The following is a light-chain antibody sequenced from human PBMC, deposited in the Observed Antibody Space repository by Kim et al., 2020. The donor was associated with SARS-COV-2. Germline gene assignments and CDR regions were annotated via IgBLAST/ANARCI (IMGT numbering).Light chain of an antibody. CDR1: QSVTSY. Sequence: EVVLTQSPGTLSLSPGERATLSCRASQSVTSYLAWYQQKPGQAPRLLIYDASNRATGIPARFSGSGFGTDFILTISSLEPEDFAVYYCQQRSSWPLTFGGGTKVDIK. J-gene: IGKJ4*01. V-gene: IGKV3-11*01. CDR3: QQRSSWPLT. CDR2: DAS.